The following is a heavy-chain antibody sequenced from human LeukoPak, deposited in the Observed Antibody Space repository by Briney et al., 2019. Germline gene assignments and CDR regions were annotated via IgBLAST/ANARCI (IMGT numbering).Heavy chain of an antibody. CDR3: ARKTIFGVVIAPSFDY. CDR2: IYHSGST. CDR1: GGSISSSSYF. V-gene: IGHV4-39*07. D-gene: IGHD3-3*01. J-gene: IGHJ4*02. Sequence: SETLSLTCTVSGGSISSSSYFWGWIRQPPGKGLEWNGSIYHSGSTYYNPSLKSRVTISVDTTKNQFSLKLSSVTAADTAVYYCARKTIFGVVIAPSFDYWGQGTLVTVSS.